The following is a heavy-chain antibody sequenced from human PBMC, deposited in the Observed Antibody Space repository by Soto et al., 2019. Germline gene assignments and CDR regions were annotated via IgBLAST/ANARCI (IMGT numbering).Heavy chain of an antibody. CDR3: AREFSGDYELKF. Sequence: DAQLVESGGGLVQPGGSLRLSCAASGFIFKNYRMYWVRQAPGKGLEWVANIKQDGNQAWHANSVRGRFTVSRDNPKNTLYLQMNSLRAEDTAVYYCAREFSGDYELKFWGQGTLVSVSS. D-gene: IGHD4-17*01. J-gene: IGHJ4*02. CDR2: IKQDGNQA. CDR1: GFIFKNYR. V-gene: IGHV3-7*01.